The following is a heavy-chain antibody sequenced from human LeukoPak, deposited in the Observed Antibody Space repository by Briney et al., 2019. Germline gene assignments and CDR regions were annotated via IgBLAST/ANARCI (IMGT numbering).Heavy chain of an antibody. CDR1: GFTFTSYS. CDR3: AKGGKWDVTPFDY. D-gene: IGHD1-26*01. J-gene: IGHJ4*02. Sequence: GGSLRLSCAASGFTFTSYSMNWVRQAPVKGLEWVSTISGGGGSTYYAGSVKGRFTISRDNSKNTLYLQVNSLRAEDTAVYYCAKGGKWDVTPFDYWGQGTLVTVSS. V-gene: IGHV3-23*01. CDR2: ISGGGGST.